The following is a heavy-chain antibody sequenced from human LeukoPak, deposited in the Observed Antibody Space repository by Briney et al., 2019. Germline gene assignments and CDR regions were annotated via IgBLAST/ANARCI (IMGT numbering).Heavy chain of an antibody. CDR2: ITESGYTI. Sequence: GGSLRLSCAASGFTLSNAWMNWVRQAPGKGLEWVAYITESGYTIYYADSVKGRITVSRDNAKNSLYLQMNSLRAEDTAMYYCARAHVPNFWGQGTLVTVSS. D-gene: IGHD2-2*01. J-gene: IGHJ4*02. V-gene: IGHV3-48*04. CDR1: GFTLSNAW. CDR3: ARAHVPNF.